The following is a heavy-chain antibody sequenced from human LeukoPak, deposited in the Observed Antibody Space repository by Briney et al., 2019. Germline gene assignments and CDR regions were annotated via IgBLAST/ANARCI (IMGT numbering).Heavy chain of an antibody. V-gene: IGHV3-23*01. J-gene: IGHJ4*02. CDR3: ARERGHLDY. Sequence: GGSLRLSCAASGFTFDSYAMSWVRQAPGQGLEWVSHITGSGGNTYYADSVKGRFTISRDNSKNTLYLQMNSLRAEDTAVYYCARERGHLDYWGQGTLVTVSS. CDR2: ITGSGGNT. D-gene: IGHD6-25*01. CDR1: GFTFDSYA.